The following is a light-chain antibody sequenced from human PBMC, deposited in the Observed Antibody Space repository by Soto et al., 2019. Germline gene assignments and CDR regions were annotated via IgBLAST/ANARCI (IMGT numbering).Light chain of an antibody. J-gene: IGKJ1*01. CDR1: QSISSW. V-gene: IGKV1-5*03. Sequence: DIQMTQSPSTLSASVGDRVTITCRASQSISSWLAWYQQKPGTAPKLLIYKASTLQSGVPSRFTGIEPGTEFTLPIRSLQPDNSAPNTCNQNKVNWTFAQGPKVKIK. CDR3: NQNKVNWT. CDR2: KAS.